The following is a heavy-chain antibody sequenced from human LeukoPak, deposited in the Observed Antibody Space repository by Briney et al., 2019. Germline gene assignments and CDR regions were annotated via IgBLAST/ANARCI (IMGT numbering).Heavy chain of an antibody. J-gene: IGHJ4*02. D-gene: IGHD6-19*01. CDR3: ARGGYSSGWYYFDY. V-gene: IGHV4-61*01. Sequence: SETLSLTCTVSGGSVSSGSYYWSWIRQPPGKGLEWIGYIYYSGSTNYNPSLKSRVTISVDTSKNQFSLKLSSVTAADTAVYYCARGGYSSGWYYFDYWGQGTLVTVSS. CDR2: IYYSGST. CDR1: GGSVSSGSYY.